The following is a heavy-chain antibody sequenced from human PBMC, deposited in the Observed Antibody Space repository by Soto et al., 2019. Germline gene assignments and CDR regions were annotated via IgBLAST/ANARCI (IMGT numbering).Heavy chain of an antibody. Sequence: SETLSLTCAVYGGSFSGYYWSWIRQPPGKGLEWIGEINHSGSTNYNPSLKSRVTISVDTSKNQFSLKLSSVTAADTAVYYCARGQTYYDFWSGYYRSSHWFDPWGQGTLVTVSS. D-gene: IGHD3-3*01. CDR2: INHSGST. CDR1: GGSFSGYY. CDR3: ARGQTYYDFWSGYYRSSHWFDP. J-gene: IGHJ5*02. V-gene: IGHV4-34*01.